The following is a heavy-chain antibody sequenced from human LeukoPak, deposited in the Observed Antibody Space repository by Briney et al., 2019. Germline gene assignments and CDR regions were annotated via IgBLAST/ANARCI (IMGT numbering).Heavy chain of an antibody. CDR1: GGSISSYY. V-gene: IGHV4-59*01. CDR2: IDYSGAT. D-gene: IGHD5-24*01. CDR3: ARPRRDDYSYDGFDI. J-gene: IGHJ3*02. Sequence: SETLSLTCTVSGGSISSYYWSWIRQPPGKGLEWIGNIDYSGATNYNPSLLSRVSISLDMSKSQFSLRLTSVTAADTAVYYCARPRRDDYSYDGFDIWGQGTIVTVSS.